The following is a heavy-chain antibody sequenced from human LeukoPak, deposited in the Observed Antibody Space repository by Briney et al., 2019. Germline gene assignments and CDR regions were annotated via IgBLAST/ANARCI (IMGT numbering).Heavy chain of an antibody. Sequence: ASVKVSCKASGYTFTSYYMHWVRQAPGQGLEWMGLINPSGGSTSYVQKFQGRVTMTRDTSTSTVYMELSSLRSEDTAVYYCAREVGGATLGYYYGMDVWGQGTTVTVSS. V-gene: IGHV1-46*01. CDR1: GYTFTSYY. D-gene: IGHD1-26*01. J-gene: IGHJ6*02. CDR3: AREVGGATLGYYYGMDV. CDR2: INPSGGST.